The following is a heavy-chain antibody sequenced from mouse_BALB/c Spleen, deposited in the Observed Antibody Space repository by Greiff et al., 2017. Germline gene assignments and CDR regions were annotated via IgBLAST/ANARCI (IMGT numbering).Heavy chain of an antibody. J-gene: IGHJ3*01. D-gene: IGHD2-4*01. CDR3: ARPMITSFAY. Sequence: VQLKESGAELVRPGALVKLSCKASGFNIKDYYMHWVKQRPEQGLEWIGWIDPENGNTIYDPKFQGKASITADTSSNTAYLQLSSLTSEDTAVYYCARPMITSFAYWGQGTLVTVSA. CDR2: IDPENGNT. V-gene: IGHV14-1*02. CDR1: GFNIKDYY.